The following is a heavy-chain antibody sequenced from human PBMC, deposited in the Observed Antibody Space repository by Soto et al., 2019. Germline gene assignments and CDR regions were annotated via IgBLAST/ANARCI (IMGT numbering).Heavy chain of an antibody. Sequence: QITLKESGPMLVNPTQALTLTCTCSGFSLTTSGVGVGWIRQPPGKALEWLALAYWDDDKRYSPSLTNRLTLSRDTSKNQVVLTLTNVDPTDTGTYFCAHKGGFGYPESWGQGIMVTVSS. J-gene: IGHJ5*02. CDR1: GFSLTTSGVG. V-gene: IGHV2-5*02. CDR2: AYWDDDK. D-gene: IGHD5-18*01. CDR3: AHKGGFGYPES.